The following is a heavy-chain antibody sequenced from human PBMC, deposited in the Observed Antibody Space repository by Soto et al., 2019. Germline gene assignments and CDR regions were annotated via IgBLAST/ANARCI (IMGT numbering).Heavy chain of an antibody. V-gene: IGHV1-69*13. CDR3: ARGVFGDSSSWYAFDI. D-gene: IGHD6-13*01. CDR2: IIPIFGTA. J-gene: IGHJ3*02. CDR1: GGTFSSYA. Sequence: ASVNVSCKASGGTFSSYAISWVRQAPGQGLEWMGGIIPIFGTANYAQKFQGRVTITADESTSTAYMELSSLRSEDTAVYYCARGVFGDSSSWYAFDIWGQGTMVTVSS.